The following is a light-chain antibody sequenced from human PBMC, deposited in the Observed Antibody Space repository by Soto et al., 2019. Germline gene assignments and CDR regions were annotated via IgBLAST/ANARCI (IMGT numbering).Light chain of an antibody. V-gene: IGKV1-13*02. CDR2: DAS. J-gene: IGKJ2*01. Sequence: AIQLTQSPSYLSESVGDRVTITCRASQGISSTLAWYQQKPGKAPKLLSYDASSLESGVPSRFSGSGCGTDFTLTINSLQPEDFATYYCQHFKSSAQSLGQGTKLEI. CDR1: QGISST. CDR3: QHFKSSAQS.